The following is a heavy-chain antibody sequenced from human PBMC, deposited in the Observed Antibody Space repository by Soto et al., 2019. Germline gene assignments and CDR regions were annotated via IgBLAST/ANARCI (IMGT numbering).Heavy chain of an antibody. J-gene: IGHJ6*02. CDR2: IYYSGST. V-gene: IGHV4-59*01. Sequence: QVQLQESGPGLVKPSETLSLTCTVSGGSISSYYWSWIRQPPGKGLEWIGYIYYSGSTNYNPSLKSRVTISADTSKNQFSLKLSSVTAADTAVYYCARDFYGMDVWGQGTTVTVSS. CDR1: GGSISSYY. CDR3: ARDFYGMDV.